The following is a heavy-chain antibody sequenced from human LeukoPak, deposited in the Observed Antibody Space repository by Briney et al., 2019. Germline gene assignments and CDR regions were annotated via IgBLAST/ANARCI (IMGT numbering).Heavy chain of an antibody. J-gene: IGHJ4*02. CDR2: IGGGGSST. CDR3: AKTQLISWYSNYFDY. D-gene: IGHD6-13*01. CDR1: GFTFSSYA. V-gene: IGHV3-23*01. Sequence: GGSLRLSCAASGFTFSSYAMSWVRQAPGKGLEWVSDIGGGGSSTCYADSVKGRFTISRDNSKNTLYLQMNSLRAEDTAVYYCAKTQLISWYSNYFDYWGQGTLVTVSS.